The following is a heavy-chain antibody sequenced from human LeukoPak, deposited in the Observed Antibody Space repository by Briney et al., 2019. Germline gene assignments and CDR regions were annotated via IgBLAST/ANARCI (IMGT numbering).Heavy chain of an antibody. CDR1: GFTFSSYA. J-gene: IGHJ4*02. Sequence: GRSLRLSCAASGFTFSSYAMHWVRQAPGKGLEWVAVISYDGSNKYYADSVKGRFTISRDNSKNTLHLQMNSLRAEDTAVYYCARDLDGDYPIYWGQGTLVTVSS. V-gene: IGHV3-30*04. CDR2: ISYDGSNK. D-gene: IGHD4-17*01. CDR3: ARDLDGDYPIY.